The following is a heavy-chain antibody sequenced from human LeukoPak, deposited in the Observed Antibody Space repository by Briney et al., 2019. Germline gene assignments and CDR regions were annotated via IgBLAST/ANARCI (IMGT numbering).Heavy chain of an antibody. D-gene: IGHD4-23*01. CDR2: ISSSGSTI. Sequence: PGGSLRLSCAASGFTFSSYEMNWVRQAPGKGLEWVSYISSSGSTIYYADSAKGRFTISRDTSTDTVSLQMNSLTSEDTAVYHCAKSTSTTVAPRDSFDIWGQGTMVTVSS. CDR3: AKSTSTTVAPRDSFDI. V-gene: IGHV3-48*03. CDR1: GFTFSSYE. J-gene: IGHJ3*02.